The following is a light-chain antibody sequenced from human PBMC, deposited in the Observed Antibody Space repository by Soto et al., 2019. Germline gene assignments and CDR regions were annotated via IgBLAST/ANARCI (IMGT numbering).Light chain of an antibody. V-gene: IGKV3-11*01. J-gene: IGKJ4*01. CDR2: DAS. CDR3: QQRSA. CDR1: QSVSSY. Sequence: EIVLTQSPATLSLSPGERATLSCRASQSVSSYLAWYQQKPGQAPRLLIYDASNRATGIPARFSGSGSGTDFTLTISSLEPEDFAVYYCQQRSAFGGGTKLDIK.